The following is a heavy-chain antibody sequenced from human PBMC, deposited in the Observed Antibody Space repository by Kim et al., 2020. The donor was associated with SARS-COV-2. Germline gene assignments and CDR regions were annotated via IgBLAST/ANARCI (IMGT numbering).Heavy chain of an antibody. Sequence: SRVTISVDTSKNQFSLKLSSVTAADTAVYYCARGLLRRYSSGWHNWFDPWGQGTLVTVSS. CDR3: ARGLLRRYSSGWHNWFDP. J-gene: IGHJ5*02. D-gene: IGHD6-19*01. V-gene: IGHV4-34*01.